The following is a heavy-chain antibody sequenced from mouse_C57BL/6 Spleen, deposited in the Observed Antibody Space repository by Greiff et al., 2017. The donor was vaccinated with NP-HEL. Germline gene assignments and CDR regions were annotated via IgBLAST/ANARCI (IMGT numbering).Heavy chain of an antibody. J-gene: IGHJ2*01. D-gene: IGHD1-1*01. Sequence: EVKVEESGPGLVKPSQSLSLTCSVTGYSITSGYYWNWIRQFPGNKLEWMGYISYDGSNNYNPSLKNRISITRDTSKNQFFLKLNSVTTEDTATYYCARCYYGSLYFDYWGQGTTLTVSS. CDR2: ISYDGSN. CDR1: GYSITSGYY. CDR3: ARCYYGSLYFDY. V-gene: IGHV3-6*01.